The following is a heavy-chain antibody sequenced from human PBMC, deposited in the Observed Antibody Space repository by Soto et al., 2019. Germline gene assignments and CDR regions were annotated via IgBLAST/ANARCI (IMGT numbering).Heavy chain of an antibody. V-gene: IGHV4-28*01. CDR1: GYSISRSNW. CDR2: IYYSGTT. CDR3: ARREIQGPIDY. J-gene: IGHJ4*02. Sequence: ETRSLTCAVSGYSISRSNWWGWIRQPPGKGLEWIGYIYYSGTTYYNPSLKSRVTMSVDTSKNQFSLKLTSVTAVDTAVYYCARREIQGPIDYGGQGTLVTAPQ.